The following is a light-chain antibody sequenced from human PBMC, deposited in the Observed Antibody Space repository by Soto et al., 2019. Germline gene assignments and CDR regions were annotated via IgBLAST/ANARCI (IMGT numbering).Light chain of an antibody. Sequence: QAVVTQSPSASASLGASVKLTCTLTSGHSNYAIAWHQQRPEKGPRFLMKVNSDGSHDKGDEIPDRFSGSSSGAERYLTISSLHSEDEADYYCQTWGAGRLYVFGTGTKVTVL. CDR2: VNSDGSH. CDR1: SGHSNYA. V-gene: IGLV4-69*01. CDR3: QTWGAGRLYV. J-gene: IGLJ1*01.